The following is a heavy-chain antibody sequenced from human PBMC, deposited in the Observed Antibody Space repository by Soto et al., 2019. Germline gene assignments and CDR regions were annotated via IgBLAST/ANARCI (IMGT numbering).Heavy chain of an antibody. CDR2: VIPTFAPA. CDR1: GGTFSSYA. J-gene: IGHJ6*01. CDR3: ARDRRYYDFWSGPLPGYYGMEV. V-gene: IGHV1-69*13. D-gene: IGHD3-3*01. Sequence: GASVKVSCKASGGTFSSYAISWVRQAPGQGLEWRGGVIPTFAPANYAQKFQGRVTITADESTSTAYMELSSLRSEETAVYYCARDRRYYDFWSGPLPGYYGMEVWGQGTTVTVSS.